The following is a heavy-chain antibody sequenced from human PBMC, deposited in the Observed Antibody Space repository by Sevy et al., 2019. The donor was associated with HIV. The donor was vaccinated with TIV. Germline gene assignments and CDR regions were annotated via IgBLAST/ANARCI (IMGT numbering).Heavy chain of an antibody. CDR1: GYTLSQIS. CDR2: FDPEDGET. J-gene: IGHJ6*02. D-gene: IGHD2-15*01. Sequence: ASVKVSCKVSGYTLSQISMHWVRQAPGKGLEWMGSFDPEDGETIYAQKFQARVTMTEDTSTDTAYMELSSLRSDDTAVYHCARALAALPYYYYGMDVWGQGTTVTVSS. CDR3: ARALAALPYYYYGMDV. V-gene: IGHV1-24*01.